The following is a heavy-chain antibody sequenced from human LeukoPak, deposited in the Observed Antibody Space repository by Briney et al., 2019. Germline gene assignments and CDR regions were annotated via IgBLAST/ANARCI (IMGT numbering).Heavy chain of an antibody. Sequence: SETLSLTCTVSGDSIITISHYWAWNRQAPGKRLEWIGTVYYSGYTYYNPSLRTRLTMSIDTSQNQFSLRLSSVTAADTSIYYCAKLSSSYWYFDYWGQGALVAVSS. D-gene: IGHD2-15*01. V-gene: IGHV4-39*01. J-gene: IGHJ4*02. CDR2: VYYSGYT. CDR1: GDSIITISHY. CDR3: AKLSSSYWYFDY.